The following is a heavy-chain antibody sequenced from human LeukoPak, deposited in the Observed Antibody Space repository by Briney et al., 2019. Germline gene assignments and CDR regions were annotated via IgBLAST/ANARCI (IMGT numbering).Heavy chain of an antibody. J-gene: IGHJ4*02. D-gene: IGHD5-18*01. CDR1: GYSFTSYW. Sequence: GESLNFSCKASGYSFTSYWIGWVRQIPGKGLEWMGIIDPIDSETRYTPSFQGQVTISVDKSLTTADLQWNSLKASDTAMYYCARQTAMGRSGDYWGQGTLVTVSS. CDR2: IDPIDSET. V-gene: IGHV5-51*01. CDR3: ARQTAMGRSGDY.